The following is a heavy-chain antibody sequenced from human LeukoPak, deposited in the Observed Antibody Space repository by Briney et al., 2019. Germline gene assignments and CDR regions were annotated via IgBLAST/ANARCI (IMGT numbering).Heavy chain of an antibody. J-gene: IGHJ6*03. D-gene: IGHD4-17*01. CDR3: ASSRPPYGYYYYFYMDV. CDR1: GDSVSSNSAD. CDR2: TYYRSKWYN. V-gene: IGHV6-1*01. Sequence: SQTLSLTCAISGDSVSSNSADWNWIRQSPSRGLEWLGRTYYRSKWYNDYAVSVKSRITINPDTSKNQFSLQLNSVTPEDTAVYYCASSRPPYGYYYYFYMDVWGKGTTVTVSS.